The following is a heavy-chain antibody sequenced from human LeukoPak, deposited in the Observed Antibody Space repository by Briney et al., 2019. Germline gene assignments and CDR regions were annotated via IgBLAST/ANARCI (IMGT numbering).Heavy chain of an antibody. J-gene: IGHJ4*02. Sequence: GGSLRLSCAASGFTFSSYGMSWVRQAPGKGLEWVANINQDGSEKYYVDSVKGRFTISRDNAKNSLYLQMNSLGADDTAVYYCARSPLATYWGQGTLVTVSS. CDR1: GFTFSSYG. CDR3: ARSPLATY. CDR2: INQDGSEK. V-gene: IGHV3-7*05.